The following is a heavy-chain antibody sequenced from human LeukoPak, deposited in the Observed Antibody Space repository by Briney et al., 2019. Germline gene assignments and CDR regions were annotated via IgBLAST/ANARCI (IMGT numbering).Heavy chain of an antibody. CDR2: IYHSGST. J-gene: IGHJ4*02. V-gene: IGHV4-38-2*02. D-gene: IGHD4-17*01. CDR3: ARNGYYSLEY. Sequence: SETLSLTCTVSGYSISSGYYWGWIRQPPGKGLEWIGSIYHSGSTNYNPSLKSRVAISVDKSTNQFSLKLSSLTAADTAVYYCARNGYYSLEYWGQGTLVTVSS. CDR1: GYSISSGYY.